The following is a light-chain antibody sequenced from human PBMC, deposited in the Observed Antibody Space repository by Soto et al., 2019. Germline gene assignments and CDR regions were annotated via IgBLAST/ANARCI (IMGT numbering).Light chain of an antibody. J-gene: IGKJ2*01. CDR2: AAS. CDR3: QQSYSAPYT. CDR1: ESIRDF. Sequence: DIQMTQSPSSLSASVGDRVTITCRASESIRDFLSWYQQKPRKPPHLLIFAASTLQHGVPSRFSGSASGTDFTLTISSLQPEDFAAYYCQQSYSAPYTFGQGTNLEIK. V-gene: IGKV1-39*01.